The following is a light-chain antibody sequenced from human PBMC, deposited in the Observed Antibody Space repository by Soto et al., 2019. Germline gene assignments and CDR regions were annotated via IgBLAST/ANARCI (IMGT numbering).Light chain of an antibody. Sequence: EIVLTQSPATLSSSPGEGATISCRASQSVASYLTWYQQKPGQAPRLLIYAASNRASGIPTWFSGSGSGTDFTLTISSLEPEDSAVYYCQQRSTWPLTFGQGTKVDIK. CDR1: QSVASY. CDR3: QQRSTWPLT. V-gene: IGKV3-11*01. J-gene: IGKJ1*01. CDR2: AAS.